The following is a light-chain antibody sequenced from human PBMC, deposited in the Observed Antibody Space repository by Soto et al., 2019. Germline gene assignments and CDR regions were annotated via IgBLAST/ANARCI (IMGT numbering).Light chain of an antibody. V-gene: IGKV3-11*01. CDR3: QQRTDRPPWT. CDR1: QSIGLA. Sequence: EIVLTQAPATLSLSPWERATLSCRASQSIGLAIAWYQHKPGQAPRLLIFDASQRATGIPARFRGSGSGTDFTLSISSLEPEDFAVYYCQQRTDRPPWTFAQGTKVDIK. J-gene: IGKJ1*01. CDR2: DAS.